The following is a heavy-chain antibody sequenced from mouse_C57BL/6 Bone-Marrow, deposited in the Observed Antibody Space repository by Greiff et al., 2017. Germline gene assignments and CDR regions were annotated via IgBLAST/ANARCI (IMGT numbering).Heavy chain of an antibody. V-gene: IGHV1-81*01. Sequence: VQLVESGAELARPGASVKLSCKASGYTFTSYGISWVKQRTGQGLEWIGEIYPRSGNTYYNEKFKGKATLTADKSSSTAYMELRSLTSEDSAVYFCARRFIPRAMDYWGQGTSVTVSS. CDR3: ARRFIPRAMDY. CDR1: GYTFTSYG. D-gene: IGHD1-1*01. CDR2: IYPRSGNT. J-gene: IGHJ4*01.